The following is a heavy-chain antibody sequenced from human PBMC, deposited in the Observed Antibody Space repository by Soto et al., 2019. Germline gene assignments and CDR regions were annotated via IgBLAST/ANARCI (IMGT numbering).Heavy chain of an antibody. CDR2: ISYDGSNK. J-gene: IGHJ6*02. D-gene: IGHD2-8*01. V-gene: IGHV3-30-3*01. CDR1: GFTFSSYA. Sequence: QVQLVESGGGVVQPGRSLRLSCAASGFTFSSYAMHWVRQAPGKGLEWVAVISYDGSNKYYADSVKGRFTISRDNSKNPLYLQMNSLRAEDTAVYYCARGGGCTNGVCYTDYYYYGMDVWGQGTTVTVSS. CDR3: ARGGGCTNGVCYTDYYYYGMDV.